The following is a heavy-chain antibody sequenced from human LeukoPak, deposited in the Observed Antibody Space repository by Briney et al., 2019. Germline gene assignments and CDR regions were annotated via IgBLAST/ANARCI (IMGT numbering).Heavy chain of an antibody. J-gene: IGHJ4*02. CDR1: GGSINNYY. CDR2: IYYSGSA. CDR3: ARLGFCGGGRCLSDY. Sequence: SETLSLTCTVSGGSINNYYWTWIRQPPGKGLEFIGHIYYSGSANYNPSLKSRVTISIDTSKNQFSLKLSSVTAADSAVYYCARLGFCGGGRCLSDYWGQGTLVTVSS. V-gene: IGHV4-59*01. D-gene: IGHD2-15*01.